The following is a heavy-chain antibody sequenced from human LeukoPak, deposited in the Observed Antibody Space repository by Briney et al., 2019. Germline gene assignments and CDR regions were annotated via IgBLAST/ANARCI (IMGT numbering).Heavy chain of an antibody. CDR2: IYPGDSDT. CDR3: ARQGGADSSGYYDDY. Sequence: GESLKISCKGSGYSFTSYWIGWVRQMPGKGLEWMGIIYPGDSDTRYSPSFQGQVTISADKSNSTAYLQWSSLKASDTAMYYCARQGGADSSGYYDDYWGQGTLVTVSS. V-gene: IGHV5-51*01. CDR1: GYSFTSYW. D-gene: IGHD3-22*01. J-gene: IGHJ4*02.